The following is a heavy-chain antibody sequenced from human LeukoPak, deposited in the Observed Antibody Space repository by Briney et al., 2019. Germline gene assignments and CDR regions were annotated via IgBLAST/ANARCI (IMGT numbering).Heavy chain of an antibody. CDR2: ITHNGCAT. D-gene: IGHD4-17*01. Sequence: GASVKVSCKASGYTFTGYYMHWVRQAPGQGLEWMGCITHNGCATNDEQTFQGKVTMTRDTSLSTAYMELSTLRYDDAAVYYCAREMTTVTTLGYWGQGTLVTVSS. J-gene: IGHJ4*02. CDR3: AREMTTVTTLGY. CDR1: GYTFTGYY. V-gene: IGHV1-2*02.